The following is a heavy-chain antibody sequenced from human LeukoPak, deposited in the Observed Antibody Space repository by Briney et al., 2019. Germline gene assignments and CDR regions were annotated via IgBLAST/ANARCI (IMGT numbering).Heavy chain of an antibody. CDR1: GGSISGYY. V-gene: IGHV4-39*01. CDR2: IYSSGST. D-gene: IGHD1-26*01. CDR3: AKSGGYGLIDY. J-gene: IGHJ4*02. Sequence: PSETLSLTCTVSGGSISGYYWGWIRQPPGKGLEWIGSIYSSGSTYYNASLQSRVTISIETSKNQISLRLNSVTAADTAMYYCAKSGGYGLIDYWGQGTLVTVSS.